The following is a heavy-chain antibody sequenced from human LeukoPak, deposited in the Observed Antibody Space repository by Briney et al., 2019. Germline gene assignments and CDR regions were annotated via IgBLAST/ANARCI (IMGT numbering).Heavy chain of an antibody. CDR3: AKGIKGSYCNGDCYLTYYYYGLDV. Sequence: GGSLRLSCAASGFTFSSYAMSWVRQAPGKGLEWVSTFSGSGGSTYYADSVKGRFTISRDNSKNTLYLQMNSLRAEDTAVYYCAKGIKGSYCNGDCYLTYYYYGLDVWGQGTTVTVSS. CDR2: FSGSGGST. D-gene: IGHD2-21*02. V-gene: IGHV3-23*01. J-gene: IGHJ6*02. CDR1: GFTFSSYA.